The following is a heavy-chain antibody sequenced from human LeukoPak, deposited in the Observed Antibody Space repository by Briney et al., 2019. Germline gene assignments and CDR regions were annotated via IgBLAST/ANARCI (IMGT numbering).Heavy chain of an antibody. CDR3: ARDPGDYHWFDP. CDR2: ISHGGST. V-gene: IGHV4-34*01. D-gene: IGHD4-17*01. Sequence: SETLSLTCAVYGGSFTDYYWSWIRQSPGKGLEWIGEISHGGSTNYNPSLKSRVAISVDTSKNQFSLKLSSVTAADTAVYYCARDPGDYHWFDPWGQGTLVTVSS. CDR1: GGSFTDYY. J-gene: IGHJ5*02.